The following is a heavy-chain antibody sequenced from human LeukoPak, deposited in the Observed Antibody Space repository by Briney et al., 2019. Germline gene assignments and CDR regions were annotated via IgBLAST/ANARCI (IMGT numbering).Heavy chain of an antibody. CDR1: GFTFSSSW. Sequence: PGGSLRLSCAASGFTFSSSWMSWVRQAPGKGLEWVANIKQDGSEKYYLGSVKGRFTISRDNAKSSLYLQMDSLRAEDTAVYYCAKVRYDSSGYQSPYFDYWGQGILVTVSS. V-gene: IGHV3-7*03. CDR3: AKVRYDSSGYQSPYFDY. D-gene: IGHD3-22*01. J-gene: IGHJ4*02. CDR2: IKQDGSEK.